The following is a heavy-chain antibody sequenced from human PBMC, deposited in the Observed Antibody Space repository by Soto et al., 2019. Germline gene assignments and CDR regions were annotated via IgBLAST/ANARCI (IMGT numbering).Heavy chain of an antibody. V-gene: IGHV3-23*01. CDR1: GFTFSTYA. J-gene: IGHJ4*02. D-gene: IGHD4-17*01. CDR2: ITGSGSST. Sequence: EVQLLDSGGGLVQPGGSLRLSCAASGFTFSTYATSWVRQAPGKGLEWVSTITGSGSSTYYADSVKGRFTISRDNSKNTLSLQMNSLRAEDTAVYYCAKDLYGDYGGVDYWGQGTLVTVSS. CDR3: AKDLYGDYGGVDY.